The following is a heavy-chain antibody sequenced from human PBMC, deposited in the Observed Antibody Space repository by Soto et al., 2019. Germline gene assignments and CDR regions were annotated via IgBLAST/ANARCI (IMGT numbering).Heavy chain of an antibody. D-gene: IGHD3-10*01. CDR3: ARDPGSMVRGVIIHYYYYGMDV. V-gene: IGHV1-3*01. Sequence: QVQLVQSGAEVKKPGASVKVSCKASGYTFTSYAMHWVRQAPGQRLEWMGWINAGNGNTKYSQKFQGRVTITRDTSASTAYMELSSLRSEDTAVYYCARDPGSMVRGVIIHYYYYGMDVWGQGTTVTVSS. CDR2: INAGNGNT. J-gene: IGHJ6*02. CDR1: GYTFTSYA.